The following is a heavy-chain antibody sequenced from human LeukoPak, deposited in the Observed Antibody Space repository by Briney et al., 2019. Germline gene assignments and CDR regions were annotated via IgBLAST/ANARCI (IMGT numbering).Heavy chain of an antibody. J-gene: IGHJ4*02. CDR1: GFTFRSYT. Sequence: GGSLRLSCSASGFTFRSYTMHWVRQAPGKGLEWVAVISYDGSNKYYADSVKGRFTISRDNSKNTLYLQMNSLRAEDTAVYYCAKDLLSYDYVTGLDYWGQGTLVTVSS. CDR2: ISYDGSNK. D-gene: IGHD3-16*01. V-gene: IGHV3-30*04. CDR3: AKDLLSYDYVTGLDY.